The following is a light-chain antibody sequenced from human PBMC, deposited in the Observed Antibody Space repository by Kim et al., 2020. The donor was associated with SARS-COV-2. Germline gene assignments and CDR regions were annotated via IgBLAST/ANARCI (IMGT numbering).Light chain of an antibody. J-gene: IGLJ3*02. CDR1: SSNTGSNY. Sequence: QSVLTQPPSASGTPGQRVTISCSGSSSNTGSNYVYWYQQLPGTAPKLLIYRNNQRPSGVPDRFSGSKSGTSASLAISGLRSEDEADYYCAVWDDSLSGWVFGGGTQLTVL. CDR2: RNN. V-gene: IGLV1-47*01. CDR3: AVWDDSLSGWV.